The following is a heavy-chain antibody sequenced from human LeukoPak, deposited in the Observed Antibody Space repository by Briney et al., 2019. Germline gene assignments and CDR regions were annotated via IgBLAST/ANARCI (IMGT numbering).Heavy chain of an antibody. CDR2: IYHSGST. D-gene: IGHD2-2*01. Sequence: SETLSLTCAVSGYSISSGYYWGWIRQPPGKGLEWNGSIYHSGSTYYNPSLKSRVTISADTSKNQFSLKLSSVTAADTAVYYCARGLGYCSSTSCYVGIFDYWGQGTLVTVSS. J-gene: IGHJ4*02. CDR3: ARGLGYCSSTSCYVGIFDY. V-gene: IGHV4-38-2*01. CDR1: GYSISSGYY.